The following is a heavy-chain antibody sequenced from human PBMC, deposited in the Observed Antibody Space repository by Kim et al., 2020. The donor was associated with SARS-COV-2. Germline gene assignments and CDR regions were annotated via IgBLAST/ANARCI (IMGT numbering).Heavy chain of an antibody. CDR1: GYTFTSYG. CDR3: ARSGAYDYVWGSYRSTDDYFDY. J-gene: IGHJ4*02. D-gene: IGHD3-16*02. CDR2: ISAYNGNT. Sequence: ASVKVSCKASGYTFTSYGISWVRQAPGQGLEWMGWISAYNGNTNYAQKLQGRVTMTTDTSTSTAYMELRSLRSDDTAVYYCARSGAYDYVWGSYRSTDDYFDYWGQGTLVTVSS. V-gene: IGHV1-18*01.